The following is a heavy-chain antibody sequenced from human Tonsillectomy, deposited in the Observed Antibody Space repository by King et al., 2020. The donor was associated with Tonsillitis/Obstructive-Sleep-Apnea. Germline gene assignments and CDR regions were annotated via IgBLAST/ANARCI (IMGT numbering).Heavy chain of an antibody. CDR2: ISAYNGNT. J-gene: IGHJ6*02. CDR1: GYTFTSYG. CDR3: ARGNYDFWSGYLGEYYYGMDV. D-gene: IGHD3-3*01. Sequence: QLVQSGAEVKKPGASVKVSCKASGYTFTSYGISWVRQAPGQGLEWMGWISAYNGNTNYAQKLQGRVTMTTDTSTSTAYMELRSLRSDDTAVYYCARGNYDFWSGYLGEYYYGMDVWGQGTTVTVSS. V-gene: IGHV1-18*01.